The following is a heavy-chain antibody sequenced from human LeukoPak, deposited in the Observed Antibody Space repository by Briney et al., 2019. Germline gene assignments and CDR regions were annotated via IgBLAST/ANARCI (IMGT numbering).Heavy chain of an antibody. D-gene: IGHD3-3*01. CDR3: ARGRFLDAFDI. CDR2: IYYSGST. V-gene: IGHV4-59*01. CDR1: GGSISSDH. J-gene: IGHJ3*02. Sequence: SETLSLTCTVSGGSISSDHWSWIRQSPGKGLEWIGYIYYSGSTKYKPSLKSRVTISVDTSKNQFSLKLSSVTAADTAVYYCARGRFLDAFDIWGQGTMVTVSS.